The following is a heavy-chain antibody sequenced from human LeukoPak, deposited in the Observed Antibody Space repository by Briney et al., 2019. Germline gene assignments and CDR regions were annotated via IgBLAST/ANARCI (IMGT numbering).Heavy chain of an antibody. Sequence: GASVKVSCKASGHTFTGYYMHWVRQAPGQGLEWMGWINPNSGGTNYAQKFQGRVTMTRDTSISTAYMELSRLRSDDTAVYYCATPYCSGGSCYRYYFDYWGQGTLVTVSS. CDR2: INPNSGGT. CDR3: ATPYCSGGSCYRYYFDY. J-gene: IGHJ4*02. V-gene: IGHV1-2*02. D-gene: IGHD2-15*01. CDR1: GHTFTGYY.